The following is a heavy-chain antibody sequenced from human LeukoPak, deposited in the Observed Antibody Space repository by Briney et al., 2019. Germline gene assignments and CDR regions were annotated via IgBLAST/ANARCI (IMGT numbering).Heavy chain of an antibody. J-gene: IGHJ4*02. D-gene: IGHD3-22*01. CDR2: GSNK. V-gene: IGHV3-30-3*01. Sequence: GSNKYYADSVKGRFTISRDNSKNTLYLQMNSLRAEDTAVYYCARDHEGDYYDSSGYYPGDYWGQGTLVTVSS. CDR3: ARDHEGDYYDSSGYYPGDY.